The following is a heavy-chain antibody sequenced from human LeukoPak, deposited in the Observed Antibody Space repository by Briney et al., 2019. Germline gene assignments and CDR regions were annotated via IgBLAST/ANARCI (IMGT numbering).Heavy chain of an antibody. CDR1: GGSFSGYY. V-gene: IGHV4-34*01. CDR2: INHSGST. D-gene: IGHD5-18*01. J-gene: IGHJ3*02. Sequence: SXTLSLTCAVYGGSFSGYYWSWIRQPPGKGLEWIGEINHSGSTNYNPSLKSRVTISVDTSKNQFSLKLSSVTAADTAVYYCARSLDTAMVAAFDIWGQGTMVTVSS. CDR3: ARSLDTAMVAAFDI.